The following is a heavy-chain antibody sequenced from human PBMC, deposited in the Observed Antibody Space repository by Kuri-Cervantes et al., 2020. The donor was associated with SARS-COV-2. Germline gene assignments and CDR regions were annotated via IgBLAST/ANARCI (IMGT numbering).Heavy chain of an antibody. J-gene: IGHJ2*01. V-gene: IGHV3-74*01. Sequence: GESLKISGEASGFMISSYWMHWVRQVPEKGQVWVSRIHSSGSSTGYADSVKGRFTISRDNAKNTLYLQMNSLRVEDTAVYYCARGDFWNGYYNWYFDLWCRGTLVTVSS. CDR2: IHSSGSST. D-gene: IGHD3-3*01. CDR1: GFMISSYW. CDR3: ARGDFWNGYYNWYFDL.